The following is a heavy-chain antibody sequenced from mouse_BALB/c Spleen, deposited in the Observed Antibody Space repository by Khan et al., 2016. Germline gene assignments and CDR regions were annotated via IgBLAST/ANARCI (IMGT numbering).Heavy chain of an antibody. D-gene: IGHD3-2*01. CDR1: GFSLTSYG. CDR2: IWAGGST. Sequence: QVQLKESGAGLVAPSQSLSITCTVSGFSLTSYGVHWVRQPPGKGLEWLGVIWAGGSTNYNSALMSSQSISKDNSKSHVFLKMNSLQTDDTAMYDCARDDSRDYYAMDYWGQGTSVTVSS. J-gene: IGHJ4*01. V-gene: IGHV2-9*02. CDR3: ARDDSRDYYAMDY.